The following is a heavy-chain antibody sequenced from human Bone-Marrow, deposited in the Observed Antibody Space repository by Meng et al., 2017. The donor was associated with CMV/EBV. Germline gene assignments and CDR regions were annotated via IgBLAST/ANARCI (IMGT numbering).Heavy chain of an antibody. D-gene: IGHD3-3*01. CDR1: GFNFSSYA. CDR2: ISYDGSNE. Sequence: GGSLRLSCAASGFNFSSYAMHWVRQAPGKGLEWVAVISYDGSNEFYADSVKGRFTTSRDNSKNTLSLLMNSLRPEDTALYYCARDTRLWFLECPHIWGQGTMVTVSS. CDR3: ARDTRLWFLECPHI. V-gene: IGHV3-30*04. J-gene: IGHJ3*02.